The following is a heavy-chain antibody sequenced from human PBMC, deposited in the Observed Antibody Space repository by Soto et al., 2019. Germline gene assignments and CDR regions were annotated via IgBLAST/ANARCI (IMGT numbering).Heavy chain of an antibody. CDR1: GYTFTSFD. J-gene: IGHJ4*02. Sequence: QVQLVQSGAEVREPGASVKVSCKASGYTFTSFDINWVRQASGQGLEWMGWMKPISGDTGYGQKFQGRVALTRDTSTSTAYMELSGLKSEDTAVYYCVALARWGQGTLVTVSS. CDR2: MKPISGDT. V-gene: IGHV1-8*01. CDR3: VALAR. D-gene: IGHD6-6*01.